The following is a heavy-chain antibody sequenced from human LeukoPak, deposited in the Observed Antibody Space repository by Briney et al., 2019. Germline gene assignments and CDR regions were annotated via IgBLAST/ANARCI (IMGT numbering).Heavy chain of an antibody. CDR2: INPNSGGT. CDR1: GYTFTGYY. J-gene: IGHJ4*02. D-gene: IGHD2-21*02. V-gene: IGHV1-2*02. Sequence: ASVKVSCKASGYTFTGYYMHWVRQAPGQGLEWMGWINPNSGGTNYAQKFQGRVTMTRDTSISTAYMELSRLRSDDTAVYYCARSYCGGDCYSSFDYWGQGTLVTVSS. CDR3: ARSYCGGDCYSSFDY.